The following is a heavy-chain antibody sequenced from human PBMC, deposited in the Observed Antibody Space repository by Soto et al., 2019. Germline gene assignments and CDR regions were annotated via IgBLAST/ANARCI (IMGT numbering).Heavy chain of an antibody. CDR2: IYPGDSDT. D-gene: IGHD2-8*01. V-gene: IGHV5-51*01. Sequence: PGESLKISCKGSGYRFSSYWIAWVRQMPGKGLEWMGIIYPGDSDTIYSPSFQGQVTFSADKSTSTAYLQWSSLKASDTAMYYCARQGSNGAYYYYSMDVWGQGTTVTVSS. CDR3: ARQGSNGAYYYYSMDV. CDR1: GYRFSSYW. J-gene: IGHJ6*02.